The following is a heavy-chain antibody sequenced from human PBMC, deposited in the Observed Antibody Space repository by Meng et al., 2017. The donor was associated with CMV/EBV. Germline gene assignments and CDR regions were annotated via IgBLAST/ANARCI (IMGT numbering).Heavy chain of an antibody. J-gene: IGHJ4*02. CDR2: IYYNGNT. V-gene: IGHV4-39*07. D-gene: IGHD3-10*01. CDR1: GGSISSNNYY. Sequence: GSLRLSCTVSGGSISSNNYYWGWIRQPPGKGLEWIATIYYNGNTYYSPSLKSRVTISLDTSKNQLSLKLNSVTAADTAVYYCATGLWFEEWGPGTLVTVSS. CDR3: ATGLWFEE.